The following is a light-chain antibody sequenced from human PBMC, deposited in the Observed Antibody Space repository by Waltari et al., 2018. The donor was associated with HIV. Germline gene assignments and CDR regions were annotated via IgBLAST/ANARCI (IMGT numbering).Light chain of an antibody. V-gene: IGLV3-21*01. Sequence: YVLTQPPSVSVAPGQTATITCGGNNIGAKHVHWYQQKSGQAPVLVIYDDKLRPSGIPARISGSNSGGTATLTISGVEVGDEAEYYCQVFENSRDQAFGTGTKVTVL. CDR1: NIGAKH. CDR3: QVFENSRDQA. J-gene: IGLJ1*01. CDR2: DDK.